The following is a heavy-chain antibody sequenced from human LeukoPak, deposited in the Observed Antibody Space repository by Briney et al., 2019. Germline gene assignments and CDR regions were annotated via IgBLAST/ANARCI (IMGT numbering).Heavy chain of an antibody. Sequence: PGGSLRLSCAASGFTFSNYGMHWVRQAPGKGLEWVAVISYDGTNKYYADSVKGRFTISRDNAKNSLYLQMNSLRAEDTAVYYCARGNFAFDIWGQGTMVTVSS. J-gene: IGHJ3*02. CDR1: GFTFSNYG. CDR3: ARGNFAFDI. CDR2: ISYDGTNK. V-gene: IGHV3-30*03. D-gene: IGHD1-7*01.